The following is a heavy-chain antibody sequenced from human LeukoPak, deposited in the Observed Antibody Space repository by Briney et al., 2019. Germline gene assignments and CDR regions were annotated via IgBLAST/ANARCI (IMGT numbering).Heavy chain of an antibody. D-gene: IGHD1-26*01. CDR3: ARVGGTNYYHYCMDV. Sequence: SETLSLTCAVYGGSFSGYYWSWIRQPPGKGLEWIGEINHSGSTNYNPSLKSRVTISVDTSKNQFSLKLSSVTAADTAVYYCARVGGTNYYHYCMDVWGQGTTVTVSS. V-gene: IGHV4-34*01. CDR1: GGSFSGYY. J-gene: IGHJ6*02. CDR2: INHSGST.